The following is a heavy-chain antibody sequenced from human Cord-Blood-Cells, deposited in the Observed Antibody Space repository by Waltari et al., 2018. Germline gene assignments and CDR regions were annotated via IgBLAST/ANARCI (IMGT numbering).Heavy chain of an antibody. V-gene: IGHV3-33*01. CDR3: ARDGSGSYSLDY. Sequence: QVQLVESGGGVVQPGRSLRLSCAASGFTFSSYGMHWVRQAPGKGLEGVGVIWDDGNSKDYADSVKGRFTISRDNSKNTLYLQMNSLRAEDTAVYYCARDGSGSYSLDYWGQGTLVTVSS. CDR1: GFTFSSYG. CDR2: IWDDGNSK. J-gene: IGHJ4*02. D-gene: IGHD1-26*01.